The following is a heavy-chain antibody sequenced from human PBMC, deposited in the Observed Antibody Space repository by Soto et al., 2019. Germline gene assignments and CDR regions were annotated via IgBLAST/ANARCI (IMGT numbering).Heavy chain of an antibody. CDR1: GFTFITYA. J-gene: IGHJ4*02. D-gene: IGHD3-22*01. V-gene: IGHV3-23*01. CDR2: ISGSGGST. CDR3: AKDFTYYYDSSGYFAY. Sequence: GGSLRLSCAASGFTFITYAMSWVRQAPGKGLEWVSAISGSGGSTYYADSVKGRFTISRDNSKNTLYLQMNSLRAEDTAVYYCAKDFTYYYDSSGYFAYWGQGTLVTVSS.